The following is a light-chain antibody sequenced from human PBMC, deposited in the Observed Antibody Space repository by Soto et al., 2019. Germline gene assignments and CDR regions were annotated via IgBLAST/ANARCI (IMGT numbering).Light chain of an antibody. V-gene: IGLV2-14*01. Sequence: QSALTQPASVSGSPGESVTISCTGTSSDVGDSTYVSWYQHHPGEAPRLMIYEVFNRPSGVSNRFSGSKSGNTASLTISGLQAEDEADYYCSSYTTSSTLEVVFGGGTKVTVL. CDR2: EVF. J-gene: IGLJ3*02. CDR1: SSDVGDSTY. CDR3: SSYTTSSTLEVV.